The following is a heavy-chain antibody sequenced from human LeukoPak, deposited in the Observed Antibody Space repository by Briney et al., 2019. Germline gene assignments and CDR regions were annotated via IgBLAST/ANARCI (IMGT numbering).Heavy chain of an antibody. CDR3: ARKYSSSWGSDS. CDR2: IYHSGST. CDR1: GSSISSGYY. D-gene: IGHD6-13*01. V-gene: IGHV4-38-2*01. J-gene: IGHJ5*01. Sequence: PSETLSLTCADSGSSISSGYYWGWIRQPPGKGLEWIGSIYHSGSTYYNPSLKSRVTISVDTSKKQFSLKLSSVTAADTAVYYCARKYSSSWGSDSWGQGTLVTVSS.